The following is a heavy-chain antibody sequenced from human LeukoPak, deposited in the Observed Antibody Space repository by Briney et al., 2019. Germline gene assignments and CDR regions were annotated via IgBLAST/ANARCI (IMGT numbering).Heavy chain of an antibody. D-gene: IGHD5-12*01. J-gene: IGHJ3*02. CDR1: GVTVSSNY. CDR2: IYSGGST. V-gene: IGHV3-66*01. Sequence: GGSLRLSCAASGVTVSSNYMSWVRQAPGKGLEWVSVIYSGGSTYYAASVKSRFTISRDNSKNTLYLQMNSLRAEDTAVYYCARGDGYNSVAFDIWGQGTMVTVSS. CDR3: ARGDGYNSVAFDI.